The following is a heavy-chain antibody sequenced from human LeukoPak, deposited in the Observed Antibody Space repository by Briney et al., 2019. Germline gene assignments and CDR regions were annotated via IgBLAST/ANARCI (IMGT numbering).Heavy chain of an antibody. D-gene: IGHD6-6*01. CDR3: ARQEYSSSSVDY. CDR2: IYYSGST. Sequence: SETLSLTCTVPGGSISSYYWSWIRQPPGKGLEWIGYIYYSGSTNYNPSLKSRVTISVDTSKNQFSLKLSSVTAADTAVYYCARQEYSSSSVDYWGQGTLVTVSS. CDR1: GGSISSYY. V-gene: IGHV4-59*08. J-gene: IGHJ4*02.